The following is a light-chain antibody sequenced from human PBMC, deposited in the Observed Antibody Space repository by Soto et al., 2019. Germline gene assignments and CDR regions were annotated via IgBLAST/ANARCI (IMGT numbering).Light chain of an antibody. CDR3: SSYAGSNNFGV. CDR1: SSDVGGYNY. J-gene: IGLJ2*01. CDR2: EAS. V-gene: IGLV2-8*01. Sequence: QSVLTQPPSASGSPGQSVTISCTGTSSDVGGYNYVSWYQQHPGKAPKLMIYEASKRPSGVPDRFSGSKSGNTASLTVSGLQAEDEADYYCSSYAGSNNFGVFGGGTKLTVL.